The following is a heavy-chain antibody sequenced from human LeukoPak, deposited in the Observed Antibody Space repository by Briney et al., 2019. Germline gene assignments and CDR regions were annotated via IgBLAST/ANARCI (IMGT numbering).Heavy chain of an antibody. D-gene: IGHD2-2*01. CDR2: ITGSGGST. CDR3: ARDDSFHDIVVVPPPDLGF. Sequence: PGGSLRLSCAASGFTFAIYAMSWVRPAPGKGREWVSDITGSGGSTYYADSVTGRLTISRDNSKNTLFLQMNSLRAKDTAVYFFARDDSFHDIVVVPPPDLGFWGLGTLVTVSS. V-gene: IGHV3-23*01. J-gene: IGHJ4*02. CDR1: GFTFAIYA.